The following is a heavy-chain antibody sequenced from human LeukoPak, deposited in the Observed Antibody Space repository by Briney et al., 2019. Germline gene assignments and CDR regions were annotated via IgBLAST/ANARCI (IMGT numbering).Heavy chain of an antibody. D-gene: IGHD5-24*01. CDR3: ARGMATISGYYFDY. J-gene: IGHJ4*02. CDR1: GFTFNHFA. CDR2: ISYDGNNK. V-gene: IGHV3-30-3*01. Sequence: PGRSLRLSCAASGFTFNHFAMHWVRQAPGKGLEWVAVISYDGNNKYHADSVKGRLTISRDNSKNTLYLQMNSLRAEDTALYHCARGMATISGYYFDYWGQGTLVTVSS.